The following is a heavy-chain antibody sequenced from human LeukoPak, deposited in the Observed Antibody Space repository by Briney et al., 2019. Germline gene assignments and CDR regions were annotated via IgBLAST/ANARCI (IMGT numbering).Heavy chain of an antibody. CDR1: GYTFTSYY. CDR2: INPSGGST. V-gene: IGHV1-46*01. CDR3: ARRQRRNWSDP. J-gene: IGHJ5*02. Sequence: GASVKVSCKASGYTFTSYYMHWVRQAPGQGLEWMGMINPSGGSTSYAQKFQGRVTMTRNTSISTAYMELSSLRSEDTAVYYCARRQRRNWSDPWGQGTLVTVSS.